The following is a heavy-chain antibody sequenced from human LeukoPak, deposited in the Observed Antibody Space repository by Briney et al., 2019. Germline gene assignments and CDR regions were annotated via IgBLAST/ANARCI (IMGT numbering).Heavy chain of an antibody. Sequence: GGSLRLSCVASGFTFSTYWMHWVRQAPGKGLVWVSRINSDGSSTSYAHPVKGRFTISRDNAKNTLYLQMNSLRAEDTAVYYCVRIVGVPTADNYWGQGTLVTVSS. V-gene: IGHV3-74*01. J-gene: IGHJ4*02. CDR3: VRIVGVPTADNY. CDR2: INSDGSST. CDR1: GFTFSTYW. D-gene: IGHD2-2*01.